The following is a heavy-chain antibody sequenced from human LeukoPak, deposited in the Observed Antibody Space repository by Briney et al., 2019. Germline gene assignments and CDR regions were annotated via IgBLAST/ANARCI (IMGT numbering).Heavy chain of an antibody. CDR1: GFTFSSYS. CDR3: AKAPATTCRGAYCYPFDY. CDR2: ISDSGNT. D-gene: IGHD2-21*01. V-gene: IGHV3-23*01. Sequence: GGSLRLSCAASGFTFSSYSMNWVRQAPGKGLEWVSAISDSGNTYHADSVKGRFTISRDSSKNTLFLQMNRLRPEDAAVYYCAKAPATTCRGAYCYPFDYWGQGTLVTVSS. J-gene: IGHJ4*02.